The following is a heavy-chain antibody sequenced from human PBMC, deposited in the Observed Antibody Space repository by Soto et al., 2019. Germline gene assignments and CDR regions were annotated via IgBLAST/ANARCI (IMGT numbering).Heavy chain of an antibody. D-gene: IGHD2-2*01. CDR2: IIPISGTA. V-gene: IGHV1-69*01. CDR3: ARSQGSSTSLEIYYYYYYGMDV. J-gene: IGHJ6*02. Sequence: QVQLVQSGAEVKKPGSSVKVSCKASGGTFSSYAISWVRQAPGQGLEWMGGIIPISGTANYAQKFQGRVTITADESTSTDSMEMSRLRSEDTAVYYCARSQGSSTSLEIYYYYYYGMDVWGQGTTVTVSS. CDR1: GGTFSSYA.